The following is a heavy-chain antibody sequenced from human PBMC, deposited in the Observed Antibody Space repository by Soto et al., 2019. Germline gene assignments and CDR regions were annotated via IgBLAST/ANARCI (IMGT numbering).Heavy chain of an antibody. D-gene: IGHD6-13*01. V-gene: IGHV1-69*01. Sequence: QVLLVQSSAEVKKPGSSVKVSCKASGGTFTSTAFSWVRQAPGQGLEWMGGIIPVLGTPNYAQKFQARLTVTADASTPTVHMELSSLRSDDTAVYYCASSAGLDHLLNYYGLNVWGQGTTVTVSS. J-gene: IGHJ6*02. CDR3: ASSAGLDHLLNYYGLNV. CDR1: GGTFTSTA. CDR2: IIPVLGTP.